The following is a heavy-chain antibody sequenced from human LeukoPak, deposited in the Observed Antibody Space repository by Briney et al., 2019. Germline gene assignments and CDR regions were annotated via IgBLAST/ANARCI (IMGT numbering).Heavy chain of an antibody. J-gene: IGHJ3*02. CDR2: IYYSGST. CDR1: GGSISSDVYY. Sequence: SETLSLTCTVSGGSISSDVYYWSWIRQHPGKGLAWIGYIYYSGSTYSNPSLKSRLTMSVDISKNQFSLKLSSVTAADTAVYYCARGVKGLRGAFDIWGQGTMVTVSS. CDR3: ARGVKGLRGAFDI. D-gene: IGHD3-10*01. V-gene: IGHV4-31*03.